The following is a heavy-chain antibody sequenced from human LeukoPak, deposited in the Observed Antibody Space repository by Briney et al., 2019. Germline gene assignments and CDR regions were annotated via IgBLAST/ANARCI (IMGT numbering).Heavy chain of an antibody. D-gene: IGHD1-1*01. V-gene: IGHV3-21*05. Sequence: GGSLRLSCTASGFTFSRYALNWVRQAPGKGLEWVSYISRTNEIHDADSVKGRFTISRDDAKNSLYLQMNSLRVDDTAVYYCARDDNWAFDYWSQGTLVTVSS. CDR1: GFTFSRYA. CDR2: ISRTNEI. CDR3: ARDDNWAFDY. J-gene: IGHJ4*02.